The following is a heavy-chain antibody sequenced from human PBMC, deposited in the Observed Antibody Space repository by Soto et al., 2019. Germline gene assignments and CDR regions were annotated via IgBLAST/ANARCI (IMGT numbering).Heavy chain of an antibody. CDR3: AKNIGYTGSYFDY. CDR1: GFTFPNNA. CDR2: ISGSGGGT. V-gene: IGHV3-23*01. J-gene: IGHJ4*02. Sequence: PGGSLRLSCAASGFTFPNNAMSWVRQAPGKGLEWVSAISGSGGGTNYADSVKGRFTISRDNSKNTVYLQMNSLRAEDTAIYYCAKNIGYTGSYFDYWGQGTLVTVSS. D-gene: IGHD2-2*02.